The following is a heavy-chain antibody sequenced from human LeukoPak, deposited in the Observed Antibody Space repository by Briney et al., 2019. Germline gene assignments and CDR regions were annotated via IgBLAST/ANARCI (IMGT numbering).Heavy chain of an antibody. Sequence: ASVKVSCKASGGTFSSYAISWVRQAPGQGLEWMGGIIPIFGTVNYAQKFQGRVTITADKSTSTAYMELSSLRSEDTAVYYCATTTGYCSSSSCYVGFDYYYYYMDVWGKGTTVTVSS. CDR1: GGTFSSYA. CDR3: ATTTGYCSSSSCYVGFDYYYYYMDV. J-gene: IGHJ6*03. D-gene: IGHD2-2*01. CDR2: IIPIFGTV. V-gene: IGHV1-69*06.